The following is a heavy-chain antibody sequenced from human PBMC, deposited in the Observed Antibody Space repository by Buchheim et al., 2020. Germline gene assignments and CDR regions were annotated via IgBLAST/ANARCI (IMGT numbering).Heavy chain of an antibody. CDR3: ARDVRISMVRRLRNMDNWFDP. CDR1: GGSISSGGYY. J-gene: IGHJ5*02. V-gene: IGHV4-31*03. D-gene: IGHD3-10*01. CDR2: IYYSGST. Sequence: QVQLQESGPGLVKPSQTLSLTCTVSGGSISSGGYYWSWIRQHPGKGLEWIGYIYYSGSTYYNPSLKSRVTTSVDTSKNQFSLELNSVTAADTAVYYCARDVRISMVRRLRNMDNWFDPWGQG.